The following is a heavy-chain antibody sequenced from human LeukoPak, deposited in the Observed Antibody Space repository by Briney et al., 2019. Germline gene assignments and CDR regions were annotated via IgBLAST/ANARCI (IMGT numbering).Heavy chain of an antibody. J-gene: IGHJ4*02. V-gene: IGHV3-23*01. CDR3: AKGRGGFSSGWYYDY. CDR1: GSTFSNFD. Sequence: GGSLRLSCAVSGSTFSNFDMSWVRQAPGRGLEWVSGITGSGITTYYAGSVKGRFTISRDDSKNTLYLQMNSLRAEDTAMYYCAKGRGGFSSGWYYDYWGQGTLVTVSS. CDR2: ITGSGITT. D-gene: IGHD6-19*01.